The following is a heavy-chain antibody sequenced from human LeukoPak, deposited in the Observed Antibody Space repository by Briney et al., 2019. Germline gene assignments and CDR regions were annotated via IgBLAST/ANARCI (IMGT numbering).Heavy chain of an antibody. CDR3: ARDPPNWNDGMDV. V-gene: IGHV3-66*01. CDR1: GFTARSTN. J-gene: IGHJ6*02. CDR2: IYSGGST. D-gene: IGHD1-1*01. Sequence: GGSLRLSGAPPGFTARSTNMGWVRKAPGRGRGWSSVIYSGGSTYYADSVKGRFTISRDNSKNTLYLQMNSLRAEDTAVYYCARDPPNWNDGMDVWGQGTTVTVSS.